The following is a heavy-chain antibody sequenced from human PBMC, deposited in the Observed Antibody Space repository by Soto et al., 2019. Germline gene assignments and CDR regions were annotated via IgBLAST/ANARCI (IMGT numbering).Heavy chain of an antibody. Sequence: EVQLLESGGGLVQPGGSLRLSCAASGFTFSSYGMSWVRQAPGKGLAWVSAVSGNGGTTYYADPVKGRFTISRDNSKNTLYLQMNSLRAEDTAIYYCAKDSYYFDSSGDHHGKGQHWGQGTLVTVSA. CDR3: AKDSYYFDSSGDHHGKGQH. CDR2: VSGNGGTT. J-gene: IGHJ1*01. CDR1: GFTFSSYG. V-gene: IGHV3-23*01. D-gene: IGHD3-22*01.